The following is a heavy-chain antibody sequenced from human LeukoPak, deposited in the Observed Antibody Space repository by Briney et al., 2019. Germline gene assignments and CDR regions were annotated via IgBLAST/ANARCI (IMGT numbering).Heavy chain of an antibody. CDR3: AREVASAAFDY. D-gene: IGHD5-12*01. CDR2: VKSDGSA. V-gene: IGHV3-74*03. CDR1: GFTFSPYW. Sequence: GGSLRLSCAASGFTFSPYWMHWVRQAPGKGRVWVSLVKSDGSAMYADSVKGRFTISRDNAKNTLYLQMNSLRAEDTAVYFCAREVASAAFDYWGQGTPVTVSS. J-gene: IGHJ4*02.